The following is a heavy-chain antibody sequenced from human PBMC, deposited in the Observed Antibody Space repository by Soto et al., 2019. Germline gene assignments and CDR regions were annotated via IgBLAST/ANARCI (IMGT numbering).Heavy chain of an antibody. V-gene: IGHV4-59*08. D-gene: IGHD4-17*01. CDR3: VRQGIDYLHGLVDV. CDR2: VYYTGDT. J-gene: IGHJ6*02. Sequence: QVQLQQSGPRLVKPSETLSLTCTVSSGPDRSHNWGWIRQPPGRGLEWIGYVYYTGDTAYNPSLRGRVTISAYTSTNDISLTLNSVTAADTAVYYCVRQGIDYLHGLVDVWGQGPTVSVSS. CDR1: SGPDRSHN.